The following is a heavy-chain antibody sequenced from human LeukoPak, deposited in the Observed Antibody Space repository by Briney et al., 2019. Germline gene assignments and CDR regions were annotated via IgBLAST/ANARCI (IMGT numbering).Heavy chain of an antibody. J-gene: IGHJ3*02. CDR1: GGSISSYY. CDR3: ARGYYDFWSGYSCDAFDI. D-gene: IGHD3-3*01. CDR2: IYYSGST. Sequence: PSETLSLTCTVSGGSISSYYWSWIRQPPGKGLEWIGYIYYSGSTNYNPSLKSRVTISVDTSKNQFSLKLSSVTAADTAVYYCARGYYDFWSGYSCDAFDIWGQGTMVTVSS. V-gene: IGHV4-59*08.